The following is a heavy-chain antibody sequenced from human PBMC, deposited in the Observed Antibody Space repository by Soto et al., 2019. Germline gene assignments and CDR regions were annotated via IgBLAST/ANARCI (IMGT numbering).Heavy chain of an antibody. CDR2: IKSKADGETM. CDR3: TTDSRGLAAPSFDY. V-gene: IGHV3-15*01. J-gene: IGHJ4*02. D-gene: IGHD6-13*01. Sequence: EVQLVESGGGLVEPGGSLRLSCAASGFTFTKAWMSWVRQAPGKGLEWVGRIKSKADGETMFYAALVKGRFTVSRDDSKSTLYLQMSSLKTEDTALYYCTTDSRGLAAPSFDYWGQGTLVTVSS. CDR1: GFTFTKAW.